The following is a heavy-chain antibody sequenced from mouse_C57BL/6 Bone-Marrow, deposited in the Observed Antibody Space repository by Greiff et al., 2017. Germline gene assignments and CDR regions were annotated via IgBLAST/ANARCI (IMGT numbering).Heavy chain of an antibody. CDR3: ARLFYYEYYFDY. D-gene: IGHD2-4*01. CDR1: GYTFTEYT. J-gene: IGHJ2*01. CDR2: FYPGSGSI. Sequence: LQESGAELVKPGASVKLSCKASGYTFTEYTIHWVKQRSGQGLEWIGWFYPGSGSITYNEKFKDKATLTADKSSSTVYMELSRLTSEDSAVYFCARLFYYEYYFDYWGQGTTLTVSS. V-gene: IGHV1-62-2*01.